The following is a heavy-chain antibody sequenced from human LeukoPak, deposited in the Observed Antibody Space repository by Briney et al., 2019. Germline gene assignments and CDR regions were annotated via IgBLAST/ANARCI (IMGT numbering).Heavy chain of an antibody. V-gene: IGHV3-72*01. CDR3: ARDSGSYSWYAFDL. CDR1: GFTSSDHY. Sequence: GGSLRLSCAAPGFTSSDHYTDWVPQAPGKGLEWVGRSRNKDIIYTTEYGPSVKGRFPISRDDSKNSLYLQINSLKTEDTAVYYCARDSGSYSWYAFDLWGQGTMVTVSS. CDR2: SRNKDIIYTT. D-gene: IGHD1-26*01. J-gene: IGHJ3*01.